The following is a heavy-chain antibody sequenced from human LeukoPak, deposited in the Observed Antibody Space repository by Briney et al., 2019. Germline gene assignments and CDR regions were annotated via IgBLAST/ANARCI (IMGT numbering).Heavy chain of an antibody. CDR2: INPNSGGT. CDR3: AGLDYEFWSGYHTEDWFDP. V-gene: IGHV1-2*02. CDR1: GYTFTGYY. Sequence: ASLKVSSKPSGYTFTGYYMHWVRQAPGQGREWMGWINPNSGGTNYAQKLQGRVTMTRDTSISTAYIELTRLRSDDTAVYYCAGLDYEFWSGYHTEDWFDPWGQGTLVIVSS. D-gene: IGHD3-3*01. J-gene: IGHJ5*02.